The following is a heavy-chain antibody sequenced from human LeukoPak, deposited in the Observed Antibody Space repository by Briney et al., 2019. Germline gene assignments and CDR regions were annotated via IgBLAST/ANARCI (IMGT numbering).Heavy chain of an antibody. Sequence: PSETLSLTCTVSGGSISSYYWSWIRQPPGKGLEWIGYVYYTGSTDYNPSLKSRVTISVDTSKNQFSLKLSSVTAADTAVYYCARVLYSNGWSYFDYWGQGTLVTVSS. J-gene: IGHJ4*02. D-gene: IGHD6-19*01. CDR2: VYYTGST. CDR3: ARVLYSNGWSYFDY. CDR1: GGSISSYY. V-gene: IGHV4-59*01.